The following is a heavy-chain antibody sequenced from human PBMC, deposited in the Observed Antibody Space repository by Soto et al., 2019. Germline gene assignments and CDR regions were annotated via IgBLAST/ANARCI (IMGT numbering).Heavy chain of an antibody. CDR1: GFTFSSYA. J-gene: IGHJ4*02. Sequence: PGGSLRLSIETSGFTFSSYAITWVRQAPGMGLQWVSTISGSGAGTYYADSVKGRFTISRDNSKKTLYLQMNSLRVDDTAVYYCAKEGIGGYSHGYDYWGQGILVTVSS. V-gene: IGHV3-23*01. CDR2: ISGSGAGT. D-gene: IGHD5-18*01. CDR3: AKEGIGGYSHGYDY.